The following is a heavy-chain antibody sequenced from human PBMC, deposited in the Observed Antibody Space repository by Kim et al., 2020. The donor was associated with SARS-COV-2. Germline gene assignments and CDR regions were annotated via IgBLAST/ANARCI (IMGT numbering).Heavy chain of an antibody. CDR1: GFTVSSNY. J-gene: IGHJ4*02. CDR3: ARALHYGSGSLDY. Sequence: LSLTCAASGFTVSSNYMSWVRQAPGKGLEWVSIIYSGGSTYYADSVKGRFTISRDNSKNTLYLQMNSLRAEDTAVYYCARALHYGSGSLDYWGQGTLVTVSS. D-gene: IGHD3-10*01. CDR2: IYSGGST. V-gene: IGHV3-66*01.